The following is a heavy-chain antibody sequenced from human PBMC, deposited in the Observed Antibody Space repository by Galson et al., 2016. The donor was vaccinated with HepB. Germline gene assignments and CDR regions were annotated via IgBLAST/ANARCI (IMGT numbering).Heavy chain of an antibody. V-gene: IGHV2-70*01. CDR2: IDWDADK. Sequence: PALVKPTQTLTLTCTFSGFSLRTSGMSVSWIRQPPGQALEWLALIDWDADKYSGSSLTTRLTISKDTSKNQVVLTMTNMDPVDTAMYYCARMGWGWLQDAFDIWGQGTMVTVSS. D-gene: IGHD5-24*01. CDR3: ARMGWGWLQDAFDI. J-gene: IGHJ3*02. CDR1: GFSLRTSGMS.